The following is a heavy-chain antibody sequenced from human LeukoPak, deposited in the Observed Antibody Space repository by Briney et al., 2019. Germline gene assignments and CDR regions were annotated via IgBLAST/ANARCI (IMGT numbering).Heavy chain of an antibody. D-gene: IGHD4-23*01. CDR2: IRYDGSNK. CDR1: GFTFSSYG. V-gene: IGHV3-30*02. CDR3: AKDHGTYYGGNSGVPYYFDY. Sequence: GGSLRLSCAASGFTFSSYGMHWVRQAPGKGLEWVAFIRYDGSNKYYADSVKGRFTISGDNSKNTLYLQMNSLRAEDTAVYYCAKDHGTYYGGNSGVPYYFDYWGQGTLVTVSS. J-gene: IGHJ4*02.